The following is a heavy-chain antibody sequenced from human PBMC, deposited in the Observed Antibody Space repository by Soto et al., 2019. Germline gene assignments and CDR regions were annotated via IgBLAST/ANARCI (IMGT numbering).Heavy chain of an antibody. Sequence: QVQLQESGPGLVKPSQTLSLTCTVSGGSISSGDYYWSWIRQPPGKGLEWIGYNYYSGSTYYNPSLKSRVTISVDASKNQFSLKLSAVTAADTAVYYCARVGYDVWSGFAFEILGQGTMVTVSS. CDR2: NYYSGST. CDR3: ARVGYDVWSGFAFEI. D-gene: IGHD3-3*01. V-gene: IGHV4-30-4*01. CDR1: GGSISSGDYY. J-gene: IGHJ3*02.